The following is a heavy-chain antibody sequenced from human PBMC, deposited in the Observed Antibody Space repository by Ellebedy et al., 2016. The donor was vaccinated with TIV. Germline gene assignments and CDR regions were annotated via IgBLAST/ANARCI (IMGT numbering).Heavy chain of an antibody. CDR1: GYIFTNYY. V-gene: IGHV1-2*02. CDR3: AGAQVWFGDFPFYFDY. CDR2: INSDSGGT. Sequence: ASVKVSCKASGYIFTNYYIYWVRQAPGQGLEWMGWINSDSGGTKHAQKFQDRVTMTRDTSISTAFMEVSSLRSDDTAVYYCAGAQVWFGDFPFYFDYWGQGTLVTVSS. D-gene: IGHD3-10*01. J-gene: IGHJ4*02.